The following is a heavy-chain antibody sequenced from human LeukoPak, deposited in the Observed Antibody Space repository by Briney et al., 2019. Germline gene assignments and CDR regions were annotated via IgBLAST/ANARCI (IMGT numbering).Heavy chain of an antibody. V-gene: IGHV3-23*01. CDR1: GFTFSSYV. D-gene: IGHD3-10*01. Sequence: PGGSLRLSCAAPGFTFSSYVRSWVRQAPGKGLAWVSGITNIGGSTNYADSVKGRFTISRDNSKNTLYLQMNSLRAEDTAVYYCARGGSFDYWGQGTLVTVSS. CDR3: ARGGSFDY. J-gene: IGHJ4*02. CDR2: ITNIGGST.